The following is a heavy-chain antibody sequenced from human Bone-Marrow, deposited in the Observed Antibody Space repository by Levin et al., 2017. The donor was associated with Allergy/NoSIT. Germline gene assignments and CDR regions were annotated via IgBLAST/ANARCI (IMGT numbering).Heavy chain of an antibody. CDR3: ARPIVKAQEYYYYYMDV. CDR2: ISYDGSNK. D-gene: IGHD2/OR15-2a*01. Sequence: PGGSLRLSCAASGFTFSSYAMHWVRQAPDKGLEWVAVISYDGSNKYYADSVKGRFTISRDNSKNTLYLQMNSLRAEDTAVYYCARPIVKAQEYYYYYMDVWGKGTTVTVSS. V-gene: IGHV3-30-3*01. CDR1: GFTFSSYA. J-gene: IGHJ6*03.